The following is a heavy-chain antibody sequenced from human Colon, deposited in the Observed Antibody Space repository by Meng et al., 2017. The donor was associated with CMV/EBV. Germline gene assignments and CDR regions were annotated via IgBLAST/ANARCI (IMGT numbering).Heavy chain of an antibody. CDR1: GSINSGNYY. CDR3: AREDTSGWYGGYFFHY. J-gene: IGHJ4*02. Sequence: GSINSGNYYWSWIRQPAGEGLEWIGRIYTSGSTNYNPSLKRRATISLGTSKNEISLKLTSVTAADTAIYYCAREDTSGWYGGYFFHYWGQGTLVTVSS. D-gene: IGHD6-19*01. V-gene: IGHV4-61*02. CDR2: IYTSGST.